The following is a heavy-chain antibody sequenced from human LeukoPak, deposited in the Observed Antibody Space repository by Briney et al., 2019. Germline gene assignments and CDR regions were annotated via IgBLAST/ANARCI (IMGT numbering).Heavy chain of an antibody. CDR2: FYYSGNT. J-gene: IGHJ3*02. Sequence: PSETLSLTCTVSGGSISSSRYYWGWIRQPPRKGLEWIGSFYYSGNTHYNPSLKSRVTISVDTSKNQFSLKLNSVTAADTAVYYCARGLIVSAFDIWGQGTMVTVSS. V-gene: IGHV4-39*01. D-gene: IGHD3-22*01. CDR1: GGSISSSRYY. CDR3: ARGLIVSAFDI.